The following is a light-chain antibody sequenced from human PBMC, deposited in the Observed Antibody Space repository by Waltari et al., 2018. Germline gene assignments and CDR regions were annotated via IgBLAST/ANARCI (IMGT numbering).Light chain of an antibody. CDR2: WAS. V-gene: IGKV4-1*01. J-gene: IGKJ4*01. CDR3: QQYANTPRT. Sequence: DILMTRSPDSLPVSLRERATLNCKSSRSVLCTSDNRNCLAWYQPKPGQPPTRLTYWASTRESGTPDRVRASGAGTDYSLAITSLKTEDVAVYYGQQYANTPRTFGGGTRVEIK. CDR1: RSVLCTSDNRNC.